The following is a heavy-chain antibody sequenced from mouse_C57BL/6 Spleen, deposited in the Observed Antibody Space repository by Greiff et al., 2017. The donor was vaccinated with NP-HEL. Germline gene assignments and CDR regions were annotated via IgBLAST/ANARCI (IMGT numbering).Heavy chain of an antibody. CDR2: ISSGSSTI. Sequence: EVHLVESGGGLVKPGGSLKLSCAASGFTFSDYGMHWVRQAPEKGLEWVAYISSGSSTIYYADTVKGRFTISRDNAKNTLFLQMTSLRSEDTAMYYCARTAQATGVYFDYWGQGTTLTVSS. J-gene: IGHJ2*01. CDR3: ARTAQATGVYFDY. CDR1: GFTFSDYG. D-gene: IGHD3-2*02. V-gene: IGHV5-17*01.